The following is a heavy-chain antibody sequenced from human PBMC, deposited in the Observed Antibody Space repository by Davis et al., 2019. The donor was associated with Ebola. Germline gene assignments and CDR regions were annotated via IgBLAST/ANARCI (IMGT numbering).Heavy chain of an antibody. CDR2: INPYNGGT. D-gene: IGHD3-22*01. V-gene: IGHV1-2*06. J-gene: IGHJ4*02. CDR1: GYTFTGYY. CDR3: ARTKGAGITMIVVAWDFDY. Sequence: ASVQVSCKASGYTFTGYYMQWVRRPPGQGLEWMGRINPYNGGTNYAQKSQGRVTMTRDTSISTAYMELSRLRSDDTAVYYCARTKGAGITMIVVAWDFDYWGQGTLVTVSS.